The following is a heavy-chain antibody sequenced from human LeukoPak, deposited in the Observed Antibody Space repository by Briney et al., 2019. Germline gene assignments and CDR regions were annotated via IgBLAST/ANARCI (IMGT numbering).Heavy chain of an antibody. V-gene: IGHV3-30*04. CDR1: GFTFSSYA. CDR3: ARENEKIAAAFDY. J-gene: IGHJ4*02. Sequence: GGSLRLSCAASGFTFSSYAMHWVRQAPGKGLEWVAVISYGGSNKYYADSVKGRFTISRDNSKNTLYLQMNSLRAEDTAVYYCARENEKIAAAFDYWGQGTLVTVSS. CDR2: ISYGGSNK. D-gene: IGHD6-13*01.